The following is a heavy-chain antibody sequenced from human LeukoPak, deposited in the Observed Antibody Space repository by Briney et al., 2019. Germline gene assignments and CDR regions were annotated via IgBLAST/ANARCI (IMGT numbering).Heavy chain of an antibody. V-gene: IGHV4-59*01. D-gene: IGHD5-18*01. Sequence: SETLSLTCTVSGGSISSYYWSWIRQPPGKGLEWIGYIYYSGSTNYNPSLKSRVTISVDTSKNLFSLKLSSVTAADTAVYYCARTAMVMGYYYYYMDVWGKGTTVTVSS. CDR3: ARTAMVMGYYYYYMDV. CDR1: GGSISSYY. CDR2: IYYSGST. J-gene: IGHJ6*03.